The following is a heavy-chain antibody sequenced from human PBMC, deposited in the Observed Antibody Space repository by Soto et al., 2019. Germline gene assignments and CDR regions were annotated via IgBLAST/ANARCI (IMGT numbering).Heavy chain of an antibody. Sequence: SVKVSCKASGYTFTSYDINWVRQATGQGLEWMGGIIPIFGTANYAQKFQGRVTMTRDTSASTVYMELSSLRSEDTAVYYCARAIKVNWNPDHWGQGTLVTVSS. CDR1: GYTFTSYD. J-gene: IGHJ4*02. D-gene: IGHD1-20*01. CDR3: ARAIKVNWNPDH. V-gene: IGHV1-69*05. CDR2: IIPIFGTA.